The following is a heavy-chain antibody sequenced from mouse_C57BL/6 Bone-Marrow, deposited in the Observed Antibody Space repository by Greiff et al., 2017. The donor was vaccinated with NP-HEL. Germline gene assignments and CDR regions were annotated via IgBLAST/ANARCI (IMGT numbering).Heavy chain of an antibody. D-gene: IGHD2-5*01. V-gene: IGHV14-4*01. J-gene: IGHJ4*01. CDR2: IDPENGDT. CDR3: TQYSNYPYYAMDY. CDR1: GFNIKDDY. Sequence: EVQLQQSGAELVRPGASVKLSCTASGFNIKDDYMHWVKQRPEQGLEWIGWIDPENGDTEYASKFQGKATITADTSSNTAYLQLSSLTSEDTAVYYCTQYSNYPYYAMDYWGQGTSVTVSS.